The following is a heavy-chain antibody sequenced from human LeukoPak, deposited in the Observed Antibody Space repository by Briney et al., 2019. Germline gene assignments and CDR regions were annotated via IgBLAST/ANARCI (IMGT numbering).Heavy chain of an antibody. V-gene: IGHV4-31*03. Sequence: SQTLSLTCTVSGGSISSGGYYWSWIRQHPGKGLEWIGYIYYSGSTYYNPSLKSRVTISVDTSKNQFSLKLSSVTAADTAVYYCARGDSSGYYYDYWGQGTLVTVSS. CDR1: GGSISSGGYY. D-gene: IGHD3-22*01. J-gene: IGHJ4*02. CDR2: IYYSGST. CDR3: ARGDSSGYYYDY.